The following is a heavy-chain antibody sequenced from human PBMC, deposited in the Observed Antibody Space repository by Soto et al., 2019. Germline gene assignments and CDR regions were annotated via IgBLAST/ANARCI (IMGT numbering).Heavy chain of an antibody. CDR1: GGSISSYY. CDR2: IYYSGST. Sequence: SETLSLTCTVSGGSISSYYWSWIRQPPGKGLEWIGYIYYSGSTNYNPSLKSRVTISVDTSKNQFSLKLSSVTAADTAVYYCARLLYGSGSWFHPWGQVTLVTVS. D-gene: IGHD3-10*01. CDR3: ARLLYGSGSWFHP. V-gene: IGHV4-59*08. J-gene: IGHJ5*02.